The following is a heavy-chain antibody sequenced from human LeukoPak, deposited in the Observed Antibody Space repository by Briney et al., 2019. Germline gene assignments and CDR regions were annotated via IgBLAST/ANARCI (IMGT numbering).Heavy chain of an antibody. V-gene: IGHV4-59*01. CDR2: IYYSGST. Sequence: SETLSLTCTASGGSISSYYWSWIRQPPGKGLEWIGYIYYSGSTNYNPSLKSRVTISVDTSKNQFSLKLSSVTAADTAVYYCARGESGYDYWFDYWGQGTLVTVSS. D-gene: IGHD5-12*01. CDR3: ARGESGYDYWFDY. J-gene: IGHJ4*02. CDR1: GGSISSYY.